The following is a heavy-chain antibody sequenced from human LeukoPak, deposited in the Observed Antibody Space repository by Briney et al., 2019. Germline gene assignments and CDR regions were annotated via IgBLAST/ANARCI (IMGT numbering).Heavy chain of an antibody. CDR3: ARERPFGGVTGYLN. Sequence: GGSLRPSCAASGFTFSSYAMHWVRQAPGKGLEGVAVISYDGSNKYYADSVKGRFTISRDNSKNTLYLQMNSLRAEDTAVYYCARERPFGGVTGYLNWGQGTLVTVSS. CDR2: ISYDGSNK. V-gene: IGHV3-30*04. CDR1: GFTFSSYA. D-gene: IGHD3-9*01. J-gene: IGHJ4*02.